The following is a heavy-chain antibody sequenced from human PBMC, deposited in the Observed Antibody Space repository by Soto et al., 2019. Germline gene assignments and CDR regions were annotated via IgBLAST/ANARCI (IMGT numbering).Heavy chain of an antibody. CDR3: ARRYGYSFDY. D-gene: IGHD1-1*01. CDR1: GGSISSGGYY. Sequence: SETLSLTCTVSGGSISSGGYYWGLIRQPPGKGLEWIGSIYYSGNTYYTPSLKSRVTISVDTSKNQFSLKLSSVTAADTAVYYCARRYGYSFDYWGQGTLVTVSS. J-gene: IGHJ4*02. V-gene: IGHV4-39*07. CDR2: IYYSGNT.